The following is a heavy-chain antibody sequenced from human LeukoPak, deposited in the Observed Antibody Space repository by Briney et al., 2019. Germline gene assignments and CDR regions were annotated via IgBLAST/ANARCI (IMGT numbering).Heavy chain of an antibody. D-gene: IGHD2/OR15-2a*01. CDR2: VHYSGST. Sequence: SETLSLTCTVSGGSISTYYWSWIRLPPGKGLEWIGQVHYSGSTDYNPSFKSRVTISLDTSKDQFSLKLSSVTAADTAVYYCARQGFVGDIYAWYYWGQGTLVTVSS. J-gene: IGHJ4*02. CDR1: GGSISTYY. CDR3: ARQGFVGDIYAWYY. V-gene: IGHV4-59*01.